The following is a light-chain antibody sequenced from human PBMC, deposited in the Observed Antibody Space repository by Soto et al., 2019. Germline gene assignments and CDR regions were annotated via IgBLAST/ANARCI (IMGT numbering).Light chain of an antibody. CDR3: SSYTSSRTLV. V-gene: IGLV2-14*01. J-gene: IGLJ1*01. CDR2: EVS. Sequence: QSVLTLPASVSGSPGQSITISCTGTSSDVGGYNYVSWYQQHPGKAPELMIYEVSNRPSGVSNRFSGSKSGNTASLTISGLQAEDEADYYCSSYTSSRTLVFGTGTKVTVL. CDR1: SSDVGGYNY.